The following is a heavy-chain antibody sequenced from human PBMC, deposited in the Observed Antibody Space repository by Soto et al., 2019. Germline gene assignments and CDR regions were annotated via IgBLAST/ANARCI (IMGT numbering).Heavy chain of an antibody. J-gene: IGHJ4*02. Sequence: ASVKVSCTASVYPFDGYAMHWVRQAPGQRLEWMGYINPVNADTRYTRNFQGRVTITRDTSANTAYMELSSLRSEDTAVYYCARGNGSGSYLIDYWGQGMMVTVSS. CDR2: INPVNADT. CDR3: ARGNGSGSYLIDY. V-gene: IGHV1-3*01. D-gene: IGHD3-16*02. CDR1: VYPFDGYA.